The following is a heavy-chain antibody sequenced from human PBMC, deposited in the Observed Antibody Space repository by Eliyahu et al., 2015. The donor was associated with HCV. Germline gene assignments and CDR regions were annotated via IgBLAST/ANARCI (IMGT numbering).Heavy chain of an antibody. CDR1: GFTFSSYG. CDR3: ARDVPGEVGDSWHYFDY. V-gene: IGHV3-33*01. Sequence: QVQLVESGGGVVQPGRSLRLSCAASGFTFSSYGMHWVRQAPGKGLEWVAVIWYDGSNKYYADSVKGRFTISRDNSKNTLYLQMNSLRAEDTAVYYCARDVPGEVGDSWHYFDYWGQGTLVTVSS. J-gene: IGHJ4*02. CDR2: IWYDGSNK. D-gene: IGHD2-15*01.